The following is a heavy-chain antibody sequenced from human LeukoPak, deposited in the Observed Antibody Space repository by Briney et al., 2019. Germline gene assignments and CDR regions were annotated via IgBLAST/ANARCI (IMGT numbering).Heavy chain of an antibody. V-gene: IGHV3-23*01. D-gene: IGHD5-24*01. Sequence: GVSLRLSCAASGFTFSVAAMTWVRQAPGKGLEWVSLIGASGESTYYADSVKGRFTISRDNSKNTLSLQMNSLRVEDTAMYFCAKDIQLSTWGLGTMVTVSS. CDR3: AKDIQLST. CDR2: IGASGEST. J-gene: IGHJ3*01. CDR1: GFTFSVAA.